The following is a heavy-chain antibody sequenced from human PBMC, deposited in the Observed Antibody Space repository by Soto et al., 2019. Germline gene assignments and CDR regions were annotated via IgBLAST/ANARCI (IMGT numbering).Heavy chain of an antibody. D-gene: IGHD1-1*01. J-gene: IGHJ4*02. CDR3: ARSGDNYNRLDY. Sequence: GSLRLACEGSVFTFSDYYISWIRQAPGKGLEWISYSSNSGTFSRYADSVKGRFPISRDNTKNLLYLQMNSLRAEDTAVYYCARSGDNYNRLDYWGQGTPVTVS. V-gene: IGHV3-11*06. CDR2: SSNSGTFS. CDR1: VFTFSDYY.